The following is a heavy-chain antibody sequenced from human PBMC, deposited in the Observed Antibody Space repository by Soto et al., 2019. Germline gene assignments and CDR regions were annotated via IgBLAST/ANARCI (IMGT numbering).Heavy chain of an antibody. CDR1: GYTFTSYV. D-gene: IGHD6-13*01. Sequence: QVQLVQSGAEVKKPGASVKVSCKASGYTFTSYVMHWVRQAPGQRPEWMGWINAGNGNTKYSQKFQGRVTITRDTSASTAYMELSSLRSEDTAVYYCARDIRYSSSWYGAMGYWGQGTLDTVSS. J-gene: IGHJ4*02. CDR3: ARDIRYSSSWYGAMGY. V-gene: IGHV1-3*01. CDR2: INAGNGNT.